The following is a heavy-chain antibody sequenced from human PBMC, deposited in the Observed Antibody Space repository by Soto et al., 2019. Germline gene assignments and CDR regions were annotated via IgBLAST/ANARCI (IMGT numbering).Heavy chain of an antibody. J-gene: IGHJ4*02. D-gene: IGHD1-26*01. CDR3: ATETPHLHSGSYYAFDD. V-gene: IGHV1-24*01. CDR1: GYTLTELS. Sequence: ASVKVSCKVSGYTLTELSMHWVRQAPGKGLEWMGGFDPEDGETIYAQKFQGRVTMTEDTSTDTAYMELSSLRSEDTAVYYCATETPHLHSGSYYAFDDWGQGTLVTVSS. CDR2: FDPEDGET.